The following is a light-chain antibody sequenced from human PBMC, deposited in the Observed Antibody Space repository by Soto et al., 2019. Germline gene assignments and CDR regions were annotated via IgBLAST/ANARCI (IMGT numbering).Light chain of an antibody. V-gene: IGKV3-20*01. CDR1: QSLSSSF. J-gene: IGKJ5*01. CDR2: GAS. Sequence: IVLTQSPGTLSLSPGERATLSCRASQSLSSSFLAWYQQKPGQAPRLLMSGASTRAAGIPDRFSGDGSGTDFTLTISRLEPEDFAVYYCQQYGTSAITFGQGTRLEIK. CDR3: QQYGTSAIT.